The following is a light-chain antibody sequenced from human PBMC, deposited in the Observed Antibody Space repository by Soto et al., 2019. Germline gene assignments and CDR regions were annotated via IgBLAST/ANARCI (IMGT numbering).Light chain of an antibody. V-gene: IGLV2-14*01. CDR1: SADIGDSDY. J-gene: IGLJ2*01. CDR2: EVT. CDR3: SSYSRNSTPVV. Sequence: QTVVTQPASVSGSPGQSITISCTGTSADIGDSDYVSWYQQHPDKAPKLLISEVTNRPSGVSNRFSGSKSGNTASLTISGLQAEDEADYYCSSYSRNSTPVVFGGGTKLTVL.